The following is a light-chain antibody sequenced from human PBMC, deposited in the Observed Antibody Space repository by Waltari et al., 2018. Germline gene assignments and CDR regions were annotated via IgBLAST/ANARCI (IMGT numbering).Light chain of an antibody. Sequence: DIQMTQSPSSLSASVGDRVPITCRASQRISNYLNWYQQKPGKAPKLLIYAASTLQSGAPSRFSGSGSGTDFTLTISSLQPEDFATYYCQQSYNTPTLGPGTKVEI. CDR1: QRISNY. J-gene: IGKJ3*01. CDR2: AAS. CDR3: QQSYNTPT. V-gene: IGKV1-39*01.